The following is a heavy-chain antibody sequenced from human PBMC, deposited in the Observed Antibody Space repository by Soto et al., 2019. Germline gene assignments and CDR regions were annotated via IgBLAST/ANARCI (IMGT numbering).Heavy chain of an antibody. CDR1: GGSISSGGYY. J-gene: IGHJ5*02. D-gene: IGHD4-17*01. V-gene: IGHV4-31*03. Sequence: QVQLQESGPGLVKPSQTLSLTCTVSGGSISSGGYYWSWIRQHPGKGLEWIGYIYSSGSTFYNPSLKSRVTISVDPSKNQFSLNLNSVTAADTAVYYCARVLWSTVSPTRDSWFAPWGQGALVTVSS. CDR3: ARVLWSTVSPTRDSWFAP. CDR2: IYSSGST.